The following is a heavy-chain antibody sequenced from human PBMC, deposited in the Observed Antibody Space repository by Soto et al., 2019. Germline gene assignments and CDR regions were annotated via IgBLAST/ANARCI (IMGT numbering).Heavy chain of an antibody. CDR3: TAPDCSSTSCYSDYYYGMDV. V-gene: IGHV1-69*13. CDR1: GGTFSSYA. J-gene: IGHJ6*02. Sequence: ASVKVSCKASGGTFSSYAISWVRQAPGQGLEWMGGIIPIFGTANYAQKFQGRVTITADESTSTAYMELSSLRSEDTAVYYCTAPDCSSTSCYSDYYYGMDVWGQGTTVT. CDR2: IIPIFGTA. D-gene: IGHD2-2*01.